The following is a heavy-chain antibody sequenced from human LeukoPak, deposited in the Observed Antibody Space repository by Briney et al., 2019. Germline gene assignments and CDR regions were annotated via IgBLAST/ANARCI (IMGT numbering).Heavy chain of an antibody. V-gene: IGHV3-43*01. CDR1: GFTFDRYT. CDR2: AGWAGGTT. D-gene: IGHD2-2*03. J-gene: IGHJ4*02. Sequence: GGSLGLSCATSGFTFDRYTIHWVRQAPGKGLEWVSLAGWAGGTTYYSDSVRGRFTISRDSGKNSVYLQMNSLTTDDTAFYFCAKELDTVFFDYWGQGALVTVSS. CDR3: AKELDTVFFDY.